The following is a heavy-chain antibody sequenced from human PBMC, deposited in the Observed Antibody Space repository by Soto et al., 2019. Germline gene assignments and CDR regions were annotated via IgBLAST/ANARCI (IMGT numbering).Heavy chain of an antibody. V-gene: IGHV3-23*01. Sequence: GGSLRLSCVVSGFSLPSYAMSWVRQAPGKGLEWVSDISGNGGSTYYADSVKGRFTISRDNSKNTLFLEMNSLRVEDTAVYYCAKRLFAIVVVGGYDIWGQGTKVTVSS. J-gene: IGHJ3*02. CDR2: ISGNGGST. CDR3: AKRLFAIVVVGGYDI. D-gene: IGHD5-18*01. CDR1: GFSLPSYA.